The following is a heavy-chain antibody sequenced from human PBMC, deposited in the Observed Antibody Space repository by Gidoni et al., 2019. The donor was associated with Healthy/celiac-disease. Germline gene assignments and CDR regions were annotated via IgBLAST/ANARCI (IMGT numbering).Heavy chain of an antibody. CDR2: MNPNSGNT. CDR3: ATSLGRDGYNYGN. CDR1: GYTFTSYD. V-gene: IGHV1-8*01. D-gene: IGHD5-12*01. Sequence: QVQLVQSGAEGKKPGASVKVYCQASGYTFTSYDINWVRQATGQGLEWIGWMNPNSGNTGYAQKFQGRVTMTRNTSISTAYMELSSLRSEDTAVYYCATSLGRDGYNYGNWGQGTLVTVSS. J-gene: IGHJ4*02.